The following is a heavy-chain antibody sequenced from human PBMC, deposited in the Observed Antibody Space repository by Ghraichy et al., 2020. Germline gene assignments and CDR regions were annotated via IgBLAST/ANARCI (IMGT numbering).Heavy chain of an antibody. V-gene: IGHV2-5*01. J-gene: IGHJ6*02. CDR1: GFSLSTSGVG. Sequence: SGPTLVKPTQTLTLTCTFSGFSLSTSGVGVGWIRQPPGKALEWLALIYWNDDKRYSPSLKSRLTITKDTSKNQVVLTMTNMDPVDTATYYCAQNYGSGSYLDYGMDVWGQGTTVTVSS. D-gene: IGHD3-10*01. CDR3: AQNYGSGSYLDYGMDV. CDR2: IYWNDDK.